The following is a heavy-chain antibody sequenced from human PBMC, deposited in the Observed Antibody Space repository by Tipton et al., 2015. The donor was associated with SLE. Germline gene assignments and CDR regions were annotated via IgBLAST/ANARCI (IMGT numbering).Heavy chain of an antibody. CDR2: VYYSGST. Sequence: TLSLTCTVSGGSINRSYWTWIRQTPGKGLEWIGYVYYSGSTNYNPSLKSRVTISMDASKNQFSLKLNSVTAADTAVYYCARFRDEYYYYAMDVWDQGP. CDR1: GGSINRSY. CDR3: ARFRDEYYYYAMDV. V-gene: IGHV4-59*08. J-gene: IGHJ6*02.